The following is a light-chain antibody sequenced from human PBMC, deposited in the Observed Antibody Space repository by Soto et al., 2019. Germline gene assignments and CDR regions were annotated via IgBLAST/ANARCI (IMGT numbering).Light chain of an antibody. Sequence: EIVLAQSPATLSLSPGERATLSCRASQSVSGGYLARYQKRPSQPPRLLIYAASSRPLGIPDKFSGSGSGTNFTLTIKRLEPEDFAVYYCQQYGTFPYTFGQGTKVDIK. CDR3: QQYGTFPYT. CDR2: AAS. CDR1: QSVSGGY. V-gene: IGKV3-20*01. J-gene: IGKJ2*01.